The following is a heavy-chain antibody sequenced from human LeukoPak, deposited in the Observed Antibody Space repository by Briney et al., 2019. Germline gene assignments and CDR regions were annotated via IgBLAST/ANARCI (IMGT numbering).Heavy chain of an antibody. CDR1: GYTFTSYD. J-gene: IGHJ5*02. CDR2: MNPNSGNT. CDR3: ATDSSGYNLFDP. D-gene: IGHD6-19*01. Sequence: AASVKVSCKASGYTFTSYDINWVRQATGQGLEWMGWMNPNSGNTGYAQKFQGRVTMTRNTSISTAYMELSSLRSEDTAVYYCATDSSGYNLFDPWGQGSLVTVSS. V-gene: IGHV1-8*01.